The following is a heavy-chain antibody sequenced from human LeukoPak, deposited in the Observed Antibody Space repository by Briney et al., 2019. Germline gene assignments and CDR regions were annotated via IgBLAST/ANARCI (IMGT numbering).Heavy chain of an antibody. CDR1: GFIFSSYG. J-gene: IGHJ4*02. D-gene: IGHD3-16*01. Sequence: GGSLTLSCAASGFIFSSYGMNWVRQAPGKGLEWVAIISCDGTNKDYAESVKGRFTISRDNSKLYLQMNILRTDDTAVYYCERDGNRWQETFACWGQGTLVTVSS. CDR2: ISCDGTNK. V-gene: IGHV3-30*03. CDR3: ERDGNRWQETFAC.